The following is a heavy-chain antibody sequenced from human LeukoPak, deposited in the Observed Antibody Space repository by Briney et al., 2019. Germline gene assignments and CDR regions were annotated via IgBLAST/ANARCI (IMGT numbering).Heavy chain of an antibody. CDR2: INHSGST. D-gene: IGHD6-13*01. CDR3: ARGRYLTTWGGAAAGFLDY. Sequence: SSETLSLTCAVYGGSFSGYYWNWIRQPPGKGLEWIGEINHSGSTNYNPSLKSRVTISVDTSQKQFSLRLSSVTAADTAVYYCARGRYLTTWGGAAAGFLDYWGQGTLVTVST. CDR1: GGSFSGYY. J-gene: IGHJ4*02. V-gene: IGHV4-34*01.